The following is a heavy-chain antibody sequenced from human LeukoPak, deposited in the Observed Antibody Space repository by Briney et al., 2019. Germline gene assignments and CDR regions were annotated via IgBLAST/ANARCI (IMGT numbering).Heavy chain of an antibody. CDR2: IYYSGST. Sequence: SQTLSLTCTVSGGSISSGDYHWSWIRQPPGKGLEWIGYIYYSGSTYYNPSLKSRVTISVDTSKNQFSLKLSSVTAADTAVYYCARASYRYYGSGSYLDYWGQGTLVTVSS. J-gene: IGHJ4*02. CDR3: ARASYRYYGSGSYLDY. CDR1: GGSISSGDYH. D-gene: IGHD3-10*01. V-gene: IGHV4-30-4*01.